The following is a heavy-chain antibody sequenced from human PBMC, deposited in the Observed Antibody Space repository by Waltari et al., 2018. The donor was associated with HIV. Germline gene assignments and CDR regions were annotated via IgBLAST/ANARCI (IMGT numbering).Heavy chain of an antibody. Sequence: QVQLQQWGAGLLKPSETLSLTCAVYGGSFSGYYWSWIRQPPGKGREWIGEINHRGSTNNNPSLMSRVTRSVDTAKNQFSLKLSSVTAADTAVYYCARGGSYCSSTSCYLAYWGQGTLVTVSS. CDR1: GGSFSGYY. CDR2: INHRGST. V-gene: IGHV4-34*01. D-gene: IGHD2-2*01. CDR3: ARGGSYCSSTSCYLAY. J-gene: IGHJ4*02.